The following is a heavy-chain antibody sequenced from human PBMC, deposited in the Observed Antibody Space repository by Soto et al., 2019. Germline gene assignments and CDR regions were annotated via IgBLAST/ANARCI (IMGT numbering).Heavy chain of an antibody. CDR3: AKDMAGASFDY. CDR1: GFTFSSYG. Sequence: GGSLGLSCAASGFTFSSYGMHWVRQAPGKGLEWVAVISYDGSNKYYADSVKGRFTISRDNSKNTLYLQMNSLRAEDTAVYYCAKDMAGASFDYWGQGTLVTVSS. CDR2: ISYDGSNK. D-gene: IGHD1-26*01. V-gene: IGHV3-30*18. J-gene: IGHJ4*02.